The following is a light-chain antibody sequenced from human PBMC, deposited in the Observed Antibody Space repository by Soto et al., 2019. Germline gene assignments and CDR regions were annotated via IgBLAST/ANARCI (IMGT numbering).Light chain of an antibody. V-gene: IGKV3-15*01. CDR3: QQYNNWVFT. J-gene: IGKJ3*01. Sequence: EIVMTQSPATLSVSPGERATLSCRASQSVSSNLAWYQQKPGQAPRLLIYGASTMATGITARFSGSGSGTEFTVNISSLQSEDFAVYYCQQYNNWVFTFGPGTKVDIK. CDR2: GAS. CDR1: QSVSSN.